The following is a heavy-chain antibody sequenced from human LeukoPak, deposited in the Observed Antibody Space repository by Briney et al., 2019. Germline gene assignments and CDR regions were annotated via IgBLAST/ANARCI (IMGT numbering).Heavy chain of an antibody. CDR1: GGSISSYY. V-gene: IGHV4-59*01. CDR3: ARGDEWLLSPDY. D-gene: IGHD3-3*01. J-gene: IGHJ4*02. Sequence: SETLSLTCTVSGGSISSYYWSWIRQPPGKGLEWIGYIYYSGSTNYNPSLKSRVTISVDTSKNQFSLKLSSVTAADTAVYYCARGDEWLLSPDYWGQGTLVTVSS. CDR2: IYYSGST.